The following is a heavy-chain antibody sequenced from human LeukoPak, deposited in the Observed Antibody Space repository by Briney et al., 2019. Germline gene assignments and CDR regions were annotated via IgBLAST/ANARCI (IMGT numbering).Heavy chain of an antibody. J-gene: IGHJ4*02. CDR3: ARGASGLTYDYGVN. V-gene: IGHV4-59*01. Sequence: SETLSLTCAVSGASISSYYWSWIRQPPGKGLEWIGYIHHSGDTHYNPSLKSRVTMSVDTSKNQFSLKLSSVTAPDTAVYYCARGASGLTYDYGVNWGQGTLVTVSS. D-gene: IGHD4-17*01. CDR1: GASISSYY. CDR2: IHHSGDT.